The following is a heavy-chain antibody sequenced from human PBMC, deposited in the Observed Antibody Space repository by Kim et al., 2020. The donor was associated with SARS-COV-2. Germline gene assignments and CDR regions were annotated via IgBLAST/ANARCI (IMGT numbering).Heavy chain of an antibody. CDR3: ARLYCSSTSCPTY. CDR1: GGSISSSSYY. V-gene: IGHV4-39*01. D-gene: IGHD2-2*01. CDR2: IYYSGST. Sequence: SETLSLTCTVSGGSISSSSYYWGWIRQPPGKGLEWIGSIYYSGSTYYNPSLKSRVTISVDTSKNQFSLKLSSVTAADTAVYYCARLYCSSTSCPTYWGQGTLVTVSS. J-gene: IGHJ4*02.